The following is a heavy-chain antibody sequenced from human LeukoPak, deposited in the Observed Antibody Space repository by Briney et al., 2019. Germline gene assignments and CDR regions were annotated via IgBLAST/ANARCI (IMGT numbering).Heavy chain of an antibody. CDR2: INAGNGNT. CDR3: ARGCRASIAAAPLGGEFDY. V-gene: IGHV1-3*01. J-gene: IGHJ4*02. Sequence: ASVKVSCKASGYTFTSYAMHWVRQAPGQRLEWMGWINAGNGNTKYSQKFQGRVTITRDTSASTAYMELSSLRSEDTAVYYCARGCRASIAAAPLGGEFDYWGQGTLVTVSS. CDR1: GYTFTSYA. D-gene: IGHD6-6*01.